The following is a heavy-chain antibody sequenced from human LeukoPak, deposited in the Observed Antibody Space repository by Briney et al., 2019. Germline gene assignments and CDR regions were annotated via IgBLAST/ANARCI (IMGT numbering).Heavy chain of an antibody. J-gene: IGHJ4*02. CDR2: IYHSGST. D-gene: IGHD3-22*01. V-gene: IGHV4-39*07. CDR3: ARWGGSSGSYYYDSSGFSTFFDY. CDR1: GGSISSSSYY. Sequence: SETLSLTCTVSGGSISSSSYYWGWIRQPPGKGLEWIGEIYHSGSTNYNPSLKSRVTISVDKSKNQFSLKLSSVTAADTAVYYCARWGGSSGSYYYDSSGFSTFFDYWGQGTLVTVSS.